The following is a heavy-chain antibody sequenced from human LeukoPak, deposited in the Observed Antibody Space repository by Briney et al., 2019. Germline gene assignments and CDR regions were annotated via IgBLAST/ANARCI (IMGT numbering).Heavy chain of an antibody. J-gene: IGHJ3*02. D-gene: IGHD3-10*01. CDR3: ARCVTMVRGVITYAFDI. Sequence: GESLKISCKGSGYSFTSYWISWVRQMPGKGLEWMGRIDPSDSYTNYSPSFQGHVTISADKSISTAYLQWSSLKASDTAMYYCARCVTMVRGVITYAFDIWGQGTMVTVSS. CDR2: IDPSDSYT. V-gene: IGHV5-10-1*01. CDR1: GYSFTSYW.